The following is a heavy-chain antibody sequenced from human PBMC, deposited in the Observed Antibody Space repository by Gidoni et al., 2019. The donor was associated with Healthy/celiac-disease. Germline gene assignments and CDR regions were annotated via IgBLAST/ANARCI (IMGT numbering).Heavy chain of an antibody. CDR2: IYYSGST. CDR1: GGSISSSSYY. V-gene: IGHV4-39*07. J-gene: IGHJ3*02. Sequence: QLQLQESGPGLVKPSETLSLTCTVSGGSISSSSYYWGWIRQPPGKGLEWIGSIYYSGSTYYNPSLKSRVTISVDTSKNQFSLKLSSVTAADTAVYYCARVSVLRFLEWLLPDAFDIWGQGTMVTVSS. CDR3: ARVSVLRFLEWLLPDAFDI. D-gene: IGHD3-3*01.